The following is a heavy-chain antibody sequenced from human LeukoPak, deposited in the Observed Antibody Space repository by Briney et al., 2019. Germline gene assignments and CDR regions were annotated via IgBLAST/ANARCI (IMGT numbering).Heavy chain of an antibody. CDR3: AKDGYQPTYYYDSSGYYPDY. V-gene: IGHV3-33*06. J-gene: IGHJ4*02. D-gene: IGHD3-22*01. CDR2: IWYDGSNK. Sequence: GGSLRLSCAASGFTFSSYGMHWVRQAPGKGLEWVAVIWYDGSNKYYADSVKGRFTISRDNSMNTLYLQMNSLRAEDTAVYYCAKDGYQPTYYYDSSGYYPDYWGQGTLVTVSS. CDR1: GFTFSSYG.